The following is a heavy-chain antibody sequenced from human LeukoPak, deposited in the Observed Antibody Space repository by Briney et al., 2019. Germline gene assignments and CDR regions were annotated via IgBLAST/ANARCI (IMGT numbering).Heavy chain of an antibody. CDR3: AREGGSCTSNSCSDYFDY. D-gene: IGHD5-12*01. J-gene: IGHJ4*02. CDR2: IIGGGGST. Sequence: GGSLTLSCAGSGFTFARHSLTWVRQPPGKGLEWVSTIIGGGGSTHYADSVKGRFTISRDNSKDTVFLQMNNLRVEDTAIYYCAREGGSCTSNSCSDYFDYWGQGTLVTVSS. V-gene: IGHV3-23*01. CDR1: GFTFARHS.